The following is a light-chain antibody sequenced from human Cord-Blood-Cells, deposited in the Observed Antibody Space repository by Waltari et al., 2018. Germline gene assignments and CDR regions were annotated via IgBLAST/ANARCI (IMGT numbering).Light chain of an antibody. Sequence: QSALTQPRSVSGSPGQSVTISCTGTSSDAGGSNYVSWYQQHPGKAPKLIIYDVSKRPSGVPDRFSGSKSGNTASLTISGLQAEDEADYYCCSYAGSYVFGTGTKVTVL. CDR3: CSYAGSYV. J-gene: IGLJ1*01. CDR2: DVS. CDR1: SSDAGGSNY. V-gene: IGLV2-11*01.